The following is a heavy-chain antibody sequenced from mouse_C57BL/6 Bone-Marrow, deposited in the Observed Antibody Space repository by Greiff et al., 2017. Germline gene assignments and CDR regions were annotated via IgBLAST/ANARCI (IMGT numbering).Heavy chain of an antibody. CDR1: GYSFTSYY. CDR3: ARSEYSKGYAMDY. J-gene: IGHJ4*01. V-gene: IGHV1-66*01. D-gene: IGHD2-5*01. CDR2: IYPGSGNT. Sequence: VQLVESGPELVKPGASVKISCKASGYSFTSYYIHWVKQRPGQGLEWIGWIYPGSGNTKYNEKFKGKATLTADTSSSTAYMQLSSLTSEDSAVYYCARSEYSKGYAMDYWGQGTSVTVSS.